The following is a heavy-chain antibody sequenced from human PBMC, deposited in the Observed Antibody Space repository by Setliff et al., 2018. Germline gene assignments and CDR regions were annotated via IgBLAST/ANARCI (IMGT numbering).Heavy chain of an antibody. Sequence: TSETLSLTCTVSGGSISSYYWSWIRQPPGKGLEWIGYIYYSGSTNYNPSLKSRVTISVDTSKNQFSLKLSSVTAADTAVYYCARGITSGGYWGQRFLYLDVWGRGTTGTV. D-gene: IGHD3-22*01. CDR2: IYYSGST. CDR3: ARGITSGGYWGQRFLYLDV. CDR1: GGSISSYY. J-gene: IGHJ6*03. V-gene: IGHV4-59*01.